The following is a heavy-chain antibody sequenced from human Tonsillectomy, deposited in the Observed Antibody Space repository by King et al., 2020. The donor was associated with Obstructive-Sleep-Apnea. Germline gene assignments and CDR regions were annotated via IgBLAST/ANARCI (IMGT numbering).Heavy chain of an antibody. V-gene: IGHV4-34*01. Sequence: VQLQQWGAGLLKPSETLSLPCAVYGGSFSGYYWSWIRQPPGKGLEWIGEINHSGSTNYNPSLKSRVTISVDTSKNQFSLKLSSVTAADTAVYYCARRYCSGGSCYWEDYWGQGTLVTVSS. CDR1: GGSFSGYY. CDR3: ARRYCSGGSCYWEDY. J-gene: IGHJ4*02. CDR2: INHSGST. D-gene: IGHD2-15*01.